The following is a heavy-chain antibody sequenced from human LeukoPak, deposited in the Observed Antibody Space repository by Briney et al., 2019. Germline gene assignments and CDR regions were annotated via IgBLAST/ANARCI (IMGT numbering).Heavy chain of an antibody. D-gene: IGHD3-22*01. CDR3: ARDRSTYYDSSGLGNFQH. J-gene: IGHJ1*01. CDR1: GFTFSDYY. V-gene: IGHV3-11*04. Sequence: GVSLRLSCAAAGFTFSDYYMSWIRQAPGKGLEWVSYISSGGSTIYYADSVKGRFTISRDNAKNSLYLQMNSLRAEDTAVYYCARDRSTYYDSSGLGNFQHWGQGTLVTVSS. CDR2: ISSGGSTI.